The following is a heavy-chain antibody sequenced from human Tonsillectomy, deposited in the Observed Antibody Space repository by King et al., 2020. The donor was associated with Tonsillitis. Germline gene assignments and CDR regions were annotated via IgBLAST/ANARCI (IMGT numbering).Heavy chain of an antibody. D-gene: IGHD3-22*01. CDR3: AKDWGSKGVVITHDAFDI. CDR1: GFTFSSYA. CDR2: FSGSGGST. J-gene: IGHJ3*02. V-gene: IGHV3-23*04. Sequence: VQLVESWGGLVQPGGSLRLSCAASGFTFSSYAMSCVRQAPGKVLDWVSAFSGSGGSTYYSDSVKGRFTISSDNSKNTLDLQTNRLKAEDTAVYYCAKDWGSKGVVITHDAFDIWGQGTMVTVSS.